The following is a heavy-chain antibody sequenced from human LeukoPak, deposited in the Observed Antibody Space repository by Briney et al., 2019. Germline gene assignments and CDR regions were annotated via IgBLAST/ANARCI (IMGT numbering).Heavy chain of an antibody. CDR2: IWFDESIK. J-gene: IGHJ4*02. V-gene: IGHV3-33*06. D-gene: IGHD3-16*02. CDR3: AKDYRVRLYYFDY. Sequence: GGSLRLSCAASGFDLSTYAMHWVRQAPGKGLEWVAVIWFDESIKYYADAVKGRFTISRDNSKNTLYLQMNSLRAEDTAVYYCAKDYRVRLYYFDYWGQGTLVTVSS. CDR1: GFDLSTYA.